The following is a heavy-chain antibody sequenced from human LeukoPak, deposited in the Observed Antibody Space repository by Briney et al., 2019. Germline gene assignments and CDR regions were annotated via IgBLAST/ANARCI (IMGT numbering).Heavy chain of an antibody. CDR2: INQDGSAQ. J-gene: IGHJ4*02. V-gene: IGHV3-7*01. CDR3: ARSAR. CDR1: GFTYGTSW. Sequence: GGSLRLSCAASGFTYGTSWMSWVRHAPGKGLEWVANINQDGSAQYYVDSVKGRFTISRDNAKSSLYLQMNSLRAEDTAVYYCARSARWGQGTLVTVSS.